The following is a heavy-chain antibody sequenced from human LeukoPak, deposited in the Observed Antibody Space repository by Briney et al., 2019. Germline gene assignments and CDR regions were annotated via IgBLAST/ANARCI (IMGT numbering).Heavy chain of an antibody. J-gene: IGHJ6*03. V-gene: IGHV5-51*01. CDR1: GYIFTSYW. CDR3: ARRHLIAAAGTDYYYYYMDV. D-gene: IGHD6-13*01. Sequence: GASLQICCEGAGYIFTSYWIGGGRQLPGKGVEGIGIIYPGDSDTRYSPSFQGQVTISADKSISTAYPQWSSLKASDTAMYYCARRHLIAAAGTDYYYYYMDVWGKGTTVTVSS. CDR2: IYPGDSDT.